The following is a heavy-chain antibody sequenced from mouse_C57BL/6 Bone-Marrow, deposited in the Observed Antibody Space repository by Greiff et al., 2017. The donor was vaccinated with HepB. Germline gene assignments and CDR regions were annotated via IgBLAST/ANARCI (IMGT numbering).Heavy chain of an antibody. CDR2: INPSTGGT. CDR3: ARGISNGNFAY. V-gene: IGHV1-42*01. D-gene: IGHD2-5*01. J-gene: IGHJ3*01. CDR1: GYSFTGYY. Sequence: VQLKQSGPELVKPGASVKISCKASGYSFTGYYMNWVKQSPEKSLEWIGEINPSTGGTTYNQKFKAKATLTVDKSSSTAYMQLKSLTSEDSAVYYCARGISNGNFAYWGQGTLVTVSA.